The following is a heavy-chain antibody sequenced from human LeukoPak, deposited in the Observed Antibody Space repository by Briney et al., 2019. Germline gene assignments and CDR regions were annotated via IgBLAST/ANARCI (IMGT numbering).Heavy chain of an antibody. J-gene: IGHJ4*02. V-gene: IGHV5-51*01. Sequence: GESLKISCKGSGYSFTSYWIGWVRQMPGKGLEWMGIIYPGDSDTRYSPSFQGQVTISGDKSISTAYLQWSSLKASDTAMYYCARYNYGAGLLFYFDYWGQGTLVTVSS. CDR1: GYSFTSYW. CDR3: ARYNYGAGLLFYFDY. D-gene: IGHD5-18*01. CDR2: IYPGDSDT.